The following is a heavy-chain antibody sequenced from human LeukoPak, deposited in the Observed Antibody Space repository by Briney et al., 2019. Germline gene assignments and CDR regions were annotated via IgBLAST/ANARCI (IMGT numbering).Heavy chain of an antibody. CDR1: VGSLSSYY. Sequence: SKTLSLTCTVSVGSLSSYYWSWIGQPPGKGLEGIGYIYYTGSTNYNPSLTSPVTISVVTSKNQFSLKLSSVTSADTAVYYCARDLYGGSDYSGYFYPFDYGGQGTLVTVSS. CDR2: IYYTGST. V-gene: IGHV4-59*01. CDR3: ARDLYGGSDYSGYFYPFDY. J-gene: IGHJ4*02. D-gene: IGHD3-22*01.